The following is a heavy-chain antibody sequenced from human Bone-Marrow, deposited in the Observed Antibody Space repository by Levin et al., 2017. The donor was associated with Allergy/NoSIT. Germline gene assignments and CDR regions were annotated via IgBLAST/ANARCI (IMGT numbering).Heavy chain of an antibody. CDR2: ISRRSSYI. CDR3: ARGVKSLTTGSLYHNAMAA. D-gene: IGHD2-15*01. J-gene: IGHJ6*02. V-gene: IGHV3-21*06. Sequence: GGSLRLSCAASTFLFSDYTMNWVRQAPGKGLEWVASISRRSSYIYYADSVKGRFTISRDNAKNSVSLQMNSLRAEDTAIYYCARGVKSLTTGSLYHNAMAAWGQGTPVSVSS. CDR1: TFLFSDYT.